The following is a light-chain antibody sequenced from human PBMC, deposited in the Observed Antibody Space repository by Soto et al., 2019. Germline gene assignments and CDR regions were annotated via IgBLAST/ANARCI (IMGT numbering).Light chain of an antibody. CDR2: EVS. J-gene: IGLJ3*02. V-gene: IGLV2-14*01. CDR3: NSYTSSITLV. Sequence: QSVLTQPASVSGSPGQSITISCTGTSSDVGGYNYVSWYQQHPGKAPKLIIFEVSNRPSGVSDRFSGSKSGNTASLTISGLQAEDEADYYCNSYTSSITLVFGGGTKLTVL. CDR1: SSDVGGYNY.